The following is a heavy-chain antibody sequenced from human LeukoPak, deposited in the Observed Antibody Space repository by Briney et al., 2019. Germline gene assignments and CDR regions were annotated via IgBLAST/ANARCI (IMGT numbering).Heavy chain of an antibody. Sequence: SGGSLRLSCAASGFTFSSYGMHWVRQAPGKGLEWVAVISYDGSNKYYADSVKGRFTMSRDNSKNTLYLQMNSLRAEDTAVYYCARDEAHIAAAGTFDYWGQGTLVTVSS. CDR1: GFTFSSYG. J-gene: IGHJ4*02. CDR3: ARDEAHIAAAGTFDY. V-gene: IGHV3-30*03. D-gene: IGHD6-13*01. CDR2: ISYDGSNK.